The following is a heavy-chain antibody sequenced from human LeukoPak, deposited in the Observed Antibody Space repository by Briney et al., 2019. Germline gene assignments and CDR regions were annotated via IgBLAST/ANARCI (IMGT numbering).Heavy chain of an antibody. CDR1: GFSFSNYG. Sequence: GGSLRLSCAASGFSFSNYGMNWVRQAPGKGLEWVSGIIGSGGTTYCADSVKGRFTISRDNAKNSLYLQVNSLRAEDTALYYCARNFGGGDSSGPYYWGQGTLVTVSS. CDR2: IIGSGGTT. V-gene: IGHV3-23*01. J-gene: IGHJ4*02. CDR3: ARNFGGGDSSGPYY. D-gene: IGHD3-22*01.